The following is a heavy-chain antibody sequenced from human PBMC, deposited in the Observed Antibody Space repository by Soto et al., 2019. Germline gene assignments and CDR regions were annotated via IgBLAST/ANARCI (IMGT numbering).Heavy chain of an antibody. V-gene: IGHV3-33*01. CDR1: GFTFSSYG. D-gene: IGHD3-3*01. Sequence: GGSLRLSCAASGFTFSSYGMHWGRQAPGKGLEWVAVIWYDGSNKYYADSVKGRFTISRDNSKNTLYLQMNSLRAEDTAVYYCARERTEPYDFWSGPPYYYYGMDVWGQGTTVTISS. CDR3: ARERTEPYDFWSGPPYYYYGMDV. CDR2: IWYDGSNK. J-gene: IGHJ6*02.